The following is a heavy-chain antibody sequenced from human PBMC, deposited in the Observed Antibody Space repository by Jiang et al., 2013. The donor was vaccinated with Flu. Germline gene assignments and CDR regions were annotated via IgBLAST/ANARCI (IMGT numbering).Heavy chain of an antibody. CDR2: IYHTGNT. CDR1: GASISSDY. V-gene: IGHV4-59*01. CDR3: ARSISGPFGAYFDS. J-gene: IGHJ4*02. D-gene: IGHD2-15*01. Sequence: GPGLVKSSETLSLTCNVSGASISSDYWNWIRQSPGKGLEWISYIYHTGNTNYNPPLKSRVATSMDTSKNQFALKLSSVTAADTGLIFCARSISGPFGAYFDSWGQGTLVTGLL.